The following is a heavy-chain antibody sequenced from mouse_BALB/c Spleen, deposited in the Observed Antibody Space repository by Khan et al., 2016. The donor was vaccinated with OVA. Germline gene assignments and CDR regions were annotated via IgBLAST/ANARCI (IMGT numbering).Heavy chain of an antibody. Sequence: QVQLKQSGPGLVQPSQSLSITCTVSGFSLTTYGVHWVRQSPGKGLEWLGLIWSGGNNDYNAASISRRSISKDNSKSQVFFKKNSSQADDTAIYCCARNSCRYDFAYWGQGTLVTVSA. J-gene: IGHJ3*01. CDR3: ARNSCRYDFAY. V-gene: IGHV2-4-1*01. CDR1: GFSLTTYG. D-gene: IGHD2-14*01. CDR2: IWSGGNN.